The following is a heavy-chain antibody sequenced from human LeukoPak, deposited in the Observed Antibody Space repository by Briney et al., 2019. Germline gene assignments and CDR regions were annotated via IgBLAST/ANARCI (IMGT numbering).Heavy chain of an antibody. CDR3: ARDRTWYYYDSSGDAFDI. V-gene: IGHV3-21*01. CDR1: GFTFSSYS. Sequence: KTGGSLRLSCAASGFTFSSYSMNWVRQAPGKGLEWVSSISSSSSYIYYADSVKGRFTISRDNAKNSLYLQMNSLRAEDTAVYYCARDRTWYYYDSSGDAFDIWGQGTMVTVSS. J-gene: IGHJ3*02. CDR2: ISSSSSYI. D-gene: IGHD3-22*01.